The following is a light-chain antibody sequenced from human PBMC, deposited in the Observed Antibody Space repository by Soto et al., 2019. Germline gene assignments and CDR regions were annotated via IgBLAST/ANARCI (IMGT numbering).Light chain of an antibody. CDR2: GVT. CDR1: SSDVGGYDS. CDR3: SSFTSSIPYV. V-gene: IGLV2-14*01. Sequence: QSVLAQPAAVSGSPGQSITVSCTGTSSDVGGYDSVCWYQQHPGKAPKVMIYGVTNRPSGVSDRFSGSKSGNTASLTISGLQAEDEADYYCSSFTSSIPYVLGPGTKVTV. J-gene: IGLJ1*01.